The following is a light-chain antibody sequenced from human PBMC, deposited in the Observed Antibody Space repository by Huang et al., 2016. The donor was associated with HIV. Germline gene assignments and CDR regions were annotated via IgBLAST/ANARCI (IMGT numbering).Light chain of an antibody. V-gene: IGKV3-15*01. J-gene: IGKJ3*01. CDR1: QSVATN. Sequence: EIVMTQSPATLSVSPGDRATLSCRASQSVATNLAWYQQRPGQAPRLLIFGASTRAPGVPARFSGSGSGTDFSLTISSLQSEDFAVYYCQQYSNWPPVTFGPGTKVDIK. CDR2: GAS. CDR3: QQYSNWPPVT.